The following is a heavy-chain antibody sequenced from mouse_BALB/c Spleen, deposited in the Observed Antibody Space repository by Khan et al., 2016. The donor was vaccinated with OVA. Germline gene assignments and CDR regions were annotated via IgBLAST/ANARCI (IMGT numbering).Heavy chain of an antibody. V-gene: IGHV3-2*02. J-gene: IGHJ2*01. D-gene: IGHD1-1*01. Sequence: EVQLQESGPGLVKPSQSLSLTCTVTGYSITSDYAWNWIRQFPGNKLEWMGYLSYSGRTSYNPSLKSRIPITRDPSKNHFFLQLNSVTPEDTATYYWSRSVTITTVVATYFDYWGQGTTLTVSS. CDR2: LSYSGRT. CDR1: GYSITSDYA. CDR3: SRSVTITTVVATYFDY.